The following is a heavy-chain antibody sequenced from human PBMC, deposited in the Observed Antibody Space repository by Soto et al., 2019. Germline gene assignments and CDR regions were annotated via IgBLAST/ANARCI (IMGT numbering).Heavy chain of an antibody. CDR3: ARVGPWVPYYYDSSPYTFENWFDP. Sequence: SETLSLTCAVSGYSISSGYYWGFLRQPPGKGLECIGSIYHGGSTYYNPSLNSRVTLSIDMTNNHVSLILNSVTAADTAVYYCARVGPWVPYYYDSSPYTFENWFDPWGQGTLVTVSS. V-gene: IGHV4-38-2*01. D-gene: IGHD3-22*01. CDR2: IYHGGST. CDR1: GYSISSGYY. J-gene: IGHJ5*02.